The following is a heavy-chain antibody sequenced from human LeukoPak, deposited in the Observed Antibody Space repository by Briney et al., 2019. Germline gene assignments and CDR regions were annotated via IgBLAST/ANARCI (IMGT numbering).Heavy chain of an antibody. V-gene: IGHV4-4*07. CDR3: ARGGAYSKSHYPYYQFMDV. D-gene: IGHD4-11*01. CDR2: IYTSGAT. Sequence: SETLSLTCTVFGDSVDGFYWSWIRQAAGKGPEWLGRIYTSGATNCYPSLKSRVSMSIDTSKNQFSLKLSSVTAADTAVYYCARGGAYSKSHYPYYQFMDVWGKGTTVTVSS. J-gene: IGHJ6*03. CDR1: GDSVDGFY.